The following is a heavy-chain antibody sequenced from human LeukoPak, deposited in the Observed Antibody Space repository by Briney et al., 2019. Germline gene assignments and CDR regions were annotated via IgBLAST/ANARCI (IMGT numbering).Heavy chain of an antibody. D-gene: IGHD6-25*01. CDR1: GGTFSSYA. V-gene: IGHV1-69*04. J-gene: IGHJ4*02. CDR2: IIPILGIA. CDR3: ARDSRRGYFPSKY. Sequence: ASVKVSCKASGGTFSSYAISWVRQAPGQGLEWMGRIIPILGIANYAQKFQGRVTITADKSTSTAYMELSSLRSEDTAVYYCARDSRRGYFPSKYWGQGTLVTVSS.